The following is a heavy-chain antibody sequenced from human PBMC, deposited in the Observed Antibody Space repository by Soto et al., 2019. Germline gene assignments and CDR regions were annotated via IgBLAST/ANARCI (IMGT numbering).Heavy chain of an antibody. CDR2: ISSTTNYI. J-gene: IGHJ4*02. V-gene: IGHV3-21*06. CDR3: ARESEDLTSNFDY. CDR1: GFTFTRYS. Sequence: GGSLRLSCAASGFTFTRYSMNWVRQAPGKGLEWVSSISSTTNYIHYGDSMKGRFTISRDNAKNSLYLEMNSLRAEDTAVYYCARESEDLTSNFDYWGQGTLVTVPS.